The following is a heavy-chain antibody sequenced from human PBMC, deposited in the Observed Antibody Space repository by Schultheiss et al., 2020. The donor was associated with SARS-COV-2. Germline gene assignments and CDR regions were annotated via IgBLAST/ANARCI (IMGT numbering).Heavy chain of an antibody. CDR1: GGSISSSSYY. Sequence: SETLSLTCTVSGGSISSSSYYWGWIRQPPGKGLEWIGSIYYSGSTYYNPSLKSRVTISVDTSKNQFSLKLSSVTAADTAVYYFARHQSAQYGGKTDYWGQGTLVTVSS. D-gene: IGHD4-23*01. CDR2: IYYSGST. CDR3: ARHQSAQYGGKTDY. V-gene: IGHV4-39*01. J-gene: IGHJ4*02.